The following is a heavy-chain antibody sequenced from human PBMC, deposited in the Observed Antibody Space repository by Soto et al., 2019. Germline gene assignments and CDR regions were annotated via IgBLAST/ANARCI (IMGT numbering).Heavy chain of an antibody. D-gene: IGHD3-9*01. CDR3: ARVDRYYDILTGYHPYYYYYGMDV. J-gene: IGHJ6*02. Sequence: QVQLVQSGAEVKKPGSSVKVSCKASGGTFSSYAISWVRQAPGQGLEWMGGIIPIFGTANYAQKFQGRVTITADESTSTAYMELSSLRSEDTAVYYCARVDRYYDILTGYHPYYYYYGMDVWGQGTTVTVSS. V-gene: IGHV1-69*01. CDR2: IIPIFGTA. CDR1: GGTFSSYA.